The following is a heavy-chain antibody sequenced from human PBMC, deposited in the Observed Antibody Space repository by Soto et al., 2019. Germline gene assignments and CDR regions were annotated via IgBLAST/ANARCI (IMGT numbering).Heavy chain of an antibody. CDR2: MNPNSGNT. CDR3: ARERSSGWYVDY. CDR1: GYTFTSYD. D-gene: IGHD6-19*01. Sequence: QVQLVQSGAEVKKPGASVKVSCKASGYTFTSYDINWVRQATGQGLEWMGWMNPNSGNTGYAQKFQGRVTMTRITSINTAYMELSSLRSEDTAVYYCARERSSGWYVDYWGQGTLVTVSS. V-gene: IGHV1-8*01. J-gene: IGHJ4*02.